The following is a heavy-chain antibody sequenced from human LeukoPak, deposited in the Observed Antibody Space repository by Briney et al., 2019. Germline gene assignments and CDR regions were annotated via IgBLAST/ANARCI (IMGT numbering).Heavy chain of an antibody. CDR2: ISAYNGNT. CDR3: ARDLIPLWPQASFFDY. CDR1: GYTFTSYG. Sequence: ASVKVSCTASGYTFTSYGISWVRQAPGQGLEWMGWISAYNGNTNYAQKLQGRVTMTTDTSTSTAYMELRSMRSDDTAVYYCARDLIPLWPQASFFDYWGQGTLVTVSS. V-gene: IGHV1-18*01. D-gene: IGHD5-18*01. J-gene: IGHJ4*02.